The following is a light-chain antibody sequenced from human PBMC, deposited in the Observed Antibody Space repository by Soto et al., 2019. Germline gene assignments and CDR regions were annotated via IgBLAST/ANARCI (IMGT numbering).Light chain of an antibody. Sequence: EVVSTQSPATLSLSPGERATLSCRASQNVRTFLDWYQQKPGQAPRLLIYGASNRATGIPARFSGSGSGTDFTLTISRLEPEDFAVYYCQQYGSSGTFGQGTRWIS. V-gene: IGKV3-20*01. CDR3: QQYGSSGT. J-gene: IGKJ1*01. CDR1: QNVRTF. CDR2: GAS.